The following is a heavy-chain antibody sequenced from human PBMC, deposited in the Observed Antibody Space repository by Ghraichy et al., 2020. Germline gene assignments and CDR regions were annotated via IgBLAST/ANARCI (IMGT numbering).Heavy chain of an antibody. CDR3: ARDEGTGTNYYYYYGMDV. J-gene: IGHJ6*02. CDR2: INHSGST. D-gene: IGHD1-7*01. V-gene: IGHV4-34*01. Sequence: SETLSLTCAVYGGSFSGYYWSWIRQPPGKGLEWIGEINHSGSTNYNPSLKSRVTISVDTSKNQFSLKLSSVTAADTAVYYCARDEGTGTNYYYYYGMDVWGQGTTVTVSS. CDR1: GGSFSGYY.